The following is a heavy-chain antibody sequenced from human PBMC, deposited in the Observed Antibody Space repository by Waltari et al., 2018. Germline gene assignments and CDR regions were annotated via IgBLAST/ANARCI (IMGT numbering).Heavy chain of an antibody. D-gene: IGHD3-16*02. Sequence: QLQLQESGPGLVKPSETLSLTCTVSGGSISSSSYYWGWIRQPPGKGLEWIGSIYYSGSTYYNPSLKSRVTISVDTSKNQFSLKLSSVTAADTAVYYCARGYVWGSYRHYDYWGQGTLVTVSS. CDR1: GGSISSSSYY. CDR2: IYYSGST. J-gene: IGHJ4*02. CDR3: ARGYVWGSYRHYDY. V-gene: IGHV4-39*01.